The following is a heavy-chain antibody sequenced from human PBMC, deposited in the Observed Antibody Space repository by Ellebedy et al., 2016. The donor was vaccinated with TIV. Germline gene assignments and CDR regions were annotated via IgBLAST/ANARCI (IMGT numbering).Heavy chain of an antibody. CDR1: GGSISSGGYS. J-gene: IGHJ4*02. CDR2: IYHSGST. V-gene: IGHV4-30-2*01. Sequence: SETLSLTXAVSGGSISSGGYSWSWIRQPPGKGLEWIGYIYHSGSTYYNPSLKSRVTISVDTSKNQFSLKLSSVTAADTAVYYCARGRRGIQLWLPVYWGQGTLVTVSS. CDR3: ARGRRGIQLWLPVY. D-gene: IGHD5-18*01.